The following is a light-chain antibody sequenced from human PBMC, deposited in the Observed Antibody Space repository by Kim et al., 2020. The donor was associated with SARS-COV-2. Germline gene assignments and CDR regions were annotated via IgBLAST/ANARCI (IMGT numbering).Light chain of an antibody. CDR3: QDTSKWPLT. Sequence: ELVLTQSPATLSLSPGERATLSCRASQSVSSYLAWYQQKPGQAPRLLIYDASNRATGIPARFSGSGSGTDFTLTISSLEPEDFAVYYCQDTSKWPLTFGGGTKVDIK. J-gene: IGKJ4*01. CDR2: DAS. CDR1: QSVSSY. V-gene: IGKV3-11*01.